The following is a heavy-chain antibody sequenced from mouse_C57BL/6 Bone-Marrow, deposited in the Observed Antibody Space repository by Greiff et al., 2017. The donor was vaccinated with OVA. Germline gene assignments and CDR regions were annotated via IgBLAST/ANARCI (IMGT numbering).Heavy chain of an antibody. CDR2: INPSSGYT. CDR1: GYTFTSYW. Sequence: VQGVESGAELAKPGASVKLSCKASGYTFTSYWMHWVKQRPGQGLEWIGYINPSSGYTKYNQKFKDKATMTADKSTSTVYMQLSSLTYEDSAVYYCARWYYAMDYWGPGTSVTVSS. J-gene: IGHJ4*01. CDR3: ARWYYAMDY. V-gene: IGHV1-7*01.